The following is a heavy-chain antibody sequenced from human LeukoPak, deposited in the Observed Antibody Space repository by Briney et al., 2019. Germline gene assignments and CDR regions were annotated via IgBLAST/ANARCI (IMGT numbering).Heavy chain of an antibody. Sequence: ASVKVSCKASGYSFTSYDINWVRQATGQGLEWVGGIIPIFGTANYAQKFQGRVTITADESTSTAYMELSSLRSEDTAVYYCARGTLESQLVDSDPWGQGTLVTVSS. V-gene: IGHV1-69*13. CDR3: ARGTLESQLVDSDP. D-gene: IGHD6-13*01. J-gene: IGHJ5*02. CDR2: IIPIFGTA. CDR1: GYSFTSYD.